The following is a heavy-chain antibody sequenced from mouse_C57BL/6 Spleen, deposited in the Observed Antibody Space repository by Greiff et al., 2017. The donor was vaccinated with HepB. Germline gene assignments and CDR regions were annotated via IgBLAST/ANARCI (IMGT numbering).Heavy chain of an antibody. CDR3: ARLSPSYYGNYKVYFDY. CDR2: IYPGDGDT. CDR1: GYAFSSSW. J-gene: IGHJ2*01. V-gene: IGHV1-82*01. Sequence: QVQLQQSGPELVKPGASVKISCKASGYAFSSSWMNWVKQRPGKGLEWIGRIYPGDGDTNYNGKFKGKATLTADKSSSTAYMQLSSLTSEDSAVYFCARLSPSYYGNYKVYFDYWGQGTTLTVSS. D-gene: IGHD2-10*01.